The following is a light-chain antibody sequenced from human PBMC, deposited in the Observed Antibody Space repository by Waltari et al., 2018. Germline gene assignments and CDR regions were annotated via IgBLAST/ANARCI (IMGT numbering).Light chain of an antibody. J-gene: IGKJ2*01. CDR1: QSVLYSSNNKNQ. V-gene: IGKV4-1*01. CDR2: WES. CDR3: QQYYITPYT. Sequence: DIVMTQSPDSLAVPLGERAPINCKSSQSVLYSSNNKNQLAWYQQKPGQPPKLLIYWESTRESGVPDRFSGSGSGTDFTLTISSMQAEEVAFYYCQQYYITPYTFGQGTKLEIK.